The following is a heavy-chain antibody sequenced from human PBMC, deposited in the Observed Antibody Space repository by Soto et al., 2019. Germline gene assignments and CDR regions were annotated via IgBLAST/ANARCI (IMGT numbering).Heavy chain of an antibody. CDR2: IWYDGSNK. Sequence: GGSLRLSCAASGFTFSSYGMHWIRQAPGKGLEWVAVIWYDGSNKYYADSVKGRFTISRDNAKNSLYLEMNSLRAEDTAVYYCARESEDLTSNFDYWGQGTLVTVSS. V-gene: IGHV3-33*01. CDR3: ARESEDLTSNFDY. J-gene: IGHJ4*02. CDR1: GFTFSSYG.